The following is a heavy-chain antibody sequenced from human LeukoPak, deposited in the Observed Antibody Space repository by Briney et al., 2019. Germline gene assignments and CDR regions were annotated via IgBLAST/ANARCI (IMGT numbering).Heavy chain of an antibody. V-gene: IGHV3-21*01. J-gene: IGHJ4*02. CDR1: GVTFSSCS. D-gene: IGHD5-18*01. CDR3: ARTGYSYGYPFDY. Sequence: PGGSLRLSCAASGVTFSSCSMNWVRQAPGKGLEWVSSISSSSSYICYADSVKGRFTISRDNAKNSLYLQMNSLRAEDTAVYYCARTGYSYGYPFDYWGQGTLVTVSS. CDR2: ISSSSSYI.